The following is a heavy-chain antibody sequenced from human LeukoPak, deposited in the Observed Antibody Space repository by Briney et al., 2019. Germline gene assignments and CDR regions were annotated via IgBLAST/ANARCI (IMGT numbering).Heavy chain of an antibody. CDR2: ISSGNTYI. Sequence: KSGGSLRLSCAASGFIFSSYNRKWVRQAPGKGLEWVSSISSGNTYIYYADSVKGRFTISRDNAKSSLYLQMNSLRAEDTAVYYCARGRYSSGWAFDYWGQGTLVTVSS. D-gene: IGHD6-19*01. J-gene: IGHJ4*02. CDR1: GFIFSSYN. CDR3: ARGRYSSGWAFDY. V-gene: IGHV3-21*01.